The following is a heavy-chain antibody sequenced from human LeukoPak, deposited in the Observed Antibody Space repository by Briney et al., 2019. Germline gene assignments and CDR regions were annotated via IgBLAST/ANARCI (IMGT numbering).Heavy chain of an antibody. Sequence: ASVKVSCKASGYTFTSYGISWVRQAPGQGLEWMGWISAYNGDINYAQKVQGRVTMTTETSTNTAYMELRSLRSDDTAVYYCARHYDAGKDDAFHIWGQGTMVTVSS. CDR2: ISAYNGDI. CDR3: ARHYDAGKDDAFHI. J-gene: IGHJ3*02. CDR1: GYTFTSYG. D-gene: IGHD3-10*01. V-gene: IGHV1-18*01.